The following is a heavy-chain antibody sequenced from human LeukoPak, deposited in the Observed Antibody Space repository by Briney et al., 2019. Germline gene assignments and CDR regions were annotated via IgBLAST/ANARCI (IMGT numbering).Heavy chain of an antibody. CDR2: ISYDESNK. V-gene: IGHV3-30-3*01. Sequence: GGSLRLSCAASGFTFSSYAMHWVRQAPGKGLEWVAVISYDESNKYYADSVKGRFTISRDNSKNTLYLQMNSLRAEDTAVYYCARAVAGTHWLDPWGQGTLVTVSS. D-gene: IGHD6-19*01. J-gene: IGHJ5*02. CDR1: GFTFSSYA. CDR3: ARAVAGTHWLDP.